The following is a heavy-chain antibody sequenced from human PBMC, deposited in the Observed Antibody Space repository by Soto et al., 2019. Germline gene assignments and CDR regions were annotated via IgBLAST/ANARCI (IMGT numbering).Heavy chain of an antibody. Sequence: QVQLVQSGAEVKKPGASVKVSCKASGYTFTSYAMHWVRQAPGQRLEWMGWINAGNGNTKYSQKFQGRVTITRDTAESTAYMELSSLRSEDTAVYYCAGDDRWSDGYNSYYYYGMDVWGQGTTVTGSS. V-gene: IGHV1-3*01. CDR2: INAGNGNT. J-gene: IGHJ6*02. CDR1: GYTFTSYA. D-gene: IGHD2-21*01. CDR3: AGDDRWSDGYNSYYYYGMDV.